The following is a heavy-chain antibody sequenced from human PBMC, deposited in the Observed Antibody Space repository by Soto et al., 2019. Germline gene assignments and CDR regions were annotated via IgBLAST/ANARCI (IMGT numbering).Heavy chain of an antibody. Sequence: QLQLVQSGTEVKEPGSSVKVSCKASGGTFSTSSFVWVRQGPGQGLEWMGGIIPIFTRTNFAQKFQGRVTFSADESTRTTDMELRSLTSEATALYYCAREVVRSTAGDSWGQGTLVTVSS. CDR3: AREVVRSTAGDS. CDR1: GGTFSTSS. J-gene: IGHJ4*02. CDR2: IIPIFTRT. V-gene: IGHV1-69*01. D-gene: IGHD2-15*01.